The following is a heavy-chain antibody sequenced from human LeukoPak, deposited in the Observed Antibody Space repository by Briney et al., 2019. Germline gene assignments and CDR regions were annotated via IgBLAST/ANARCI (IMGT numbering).Heavy chain of an antibody. Sequence: NTGESLKISCKGSGYSFTSYWIGWVRQMPGKGLEWMGIIYPGDSDTRYSPSFQGQVTISADKSISTAYLQWSSLKASDTAMYYCARRPDYGDYVDWYFDLWGRGTLVTVSS. J-gene: IGHJ2*01. CDR3: ARRPDYGDYVDWYFDL. D-gene: IGHD4-17*01. CDR1: GYSFTSYW. CDR2: IYPGDSDT. V-gene: IGHV5-51*01.